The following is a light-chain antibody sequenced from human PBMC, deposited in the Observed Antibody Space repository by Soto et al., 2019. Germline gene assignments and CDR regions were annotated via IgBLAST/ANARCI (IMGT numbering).Light chain of an antibody. V-gene: IGKV1-39*01. Sequence: DLQMTQSPSSLSASVGDRVTVICRASQPIGSYLNWYQQKPGKAPKFLIYAASSLQIGVPSRFSGSGSGTDFTLTISSLQPEDFATYFCQQSHSSPITFGQGTRLEIK. CDR3: QQSHSSPIT. J-gene: IGKJ5*01. CDR2: AAS. CDR1: QPIGSY.